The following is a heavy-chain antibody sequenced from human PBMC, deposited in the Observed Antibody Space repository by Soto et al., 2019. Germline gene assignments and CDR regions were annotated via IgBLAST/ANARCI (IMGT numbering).Heavy chain of an antibody. V-gene: IGHV2-5*02. CDR2: IYCDDDK. Sequence: QITLKESGPTLVKPTQTLTLTCTFSGFSLSTSGVGVGWIRQPPGKALEWLALIYCDDDKRYSPSLKSRLTITKDTSKNQVVLTMTNMDPVDTATYYCAHWYYYDSSGYYRYYFDYWGQGTLVTVSS. CDR1: GFSLSTSGVG. CDR3: AHWYYYDSSGYYRYYFDY. J-gene: IGHJ4*02. D-gene: IGHD3-22*01.